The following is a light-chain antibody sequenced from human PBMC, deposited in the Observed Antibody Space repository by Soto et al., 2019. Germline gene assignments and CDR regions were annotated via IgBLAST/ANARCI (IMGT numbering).Light chain of an antibody. Sequence: QSVLTQPASVSGSPGQSITISCTGTSSDVGGYNHVSWYQHSPGKAPKLILFAVSDRPSGVSHRFSGSKSGNTASLTISGLQADDEADYYCCSYTSLSTVVFGGGTNLTVL. CDR1: SSDVGGYNH. J-gene: IGLJ2*01. V-gene: IGLV2-14*01. CDR2: AVS. CDR3: CSYTSLSTVV.